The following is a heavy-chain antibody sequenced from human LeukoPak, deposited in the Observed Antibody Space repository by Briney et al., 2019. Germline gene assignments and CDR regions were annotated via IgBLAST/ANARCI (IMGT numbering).Heavy chain of an antibody. Sequence: SETLSLTCTVSGASVSSASYWSWIRQPPGKGVEWIAHIYNGVNTNYNPSLKSRVTISVDTSKNQFSLRLNSVTAADTAVYYCAKDFHASSGYYLDYWGQGTLVTVSS. CDR3: AKDFHASSGYYLDY. CDR1: GASVSSASY. D-gene: IGHD3-22*01. V-gene: IGHV4-61*01. CDR2: IYNGVNT. J-gene: IGHJ4*02.